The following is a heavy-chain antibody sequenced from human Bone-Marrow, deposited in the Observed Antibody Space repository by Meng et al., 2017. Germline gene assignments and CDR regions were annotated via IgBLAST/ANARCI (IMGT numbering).Heavy chain of an antibody. CDR3: ARDFVGYSYFDY. CDR2: ISSSSSYI. CDR1: GFTFSSYS. Sequence: GESLKISCAASGFTFSSYSMNWVRQAPGKGLEWVSSISSSSSYIYYADLVKGRFTISRDNAKNSLYLQMNSLRAEDTAVYYCARDFVGYSYFDYWGQGTLVTVSS. J-gene: IGHJ4*02. D-gene: IGHD5-18*01. V-gene: IGHV3-21*01.